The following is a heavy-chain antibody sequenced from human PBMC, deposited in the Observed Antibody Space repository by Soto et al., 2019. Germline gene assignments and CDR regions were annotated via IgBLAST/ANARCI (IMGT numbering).Heavy chain of an antibody. CDR2: ISFDGKKK. V-gene: IGHV3-30*04. J-gene: IGHJ6*02. CDR1: GFTFASFD. CDR3: ARSLGAFYYYYDGLDV. Sequence: GGSLRLSCAASGFTFASFDMHWVRQAPGKGLEWVAVISFDGKKKYYGDSVKGRFTISRDISQNTVSLQMNSLKSEDTAVYYCARSLGAFYYYYDGLDVWGQGTTVTVSS.